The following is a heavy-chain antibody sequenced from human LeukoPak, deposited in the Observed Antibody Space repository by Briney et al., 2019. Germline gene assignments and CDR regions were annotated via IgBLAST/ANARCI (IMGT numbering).Heavy chain of an antibody. CDR2: IYYSGST. CDR1: GGSISSYY. CDR3: ALWLGGYLYN. D-gene: IGHD3-10*01. Sequence: SGTLSLTCTVSGGSISSYYWSWIRQPPGKGLEWIGYIYYSGSTNYNPSLKSRVTISVDTSKNQFSLKLSSVTAADTAVYYCALWLGGYLYNWGQGTLVTVSS. J-gene: IGHJ4*02. V-gene: IGHV4-59*01.